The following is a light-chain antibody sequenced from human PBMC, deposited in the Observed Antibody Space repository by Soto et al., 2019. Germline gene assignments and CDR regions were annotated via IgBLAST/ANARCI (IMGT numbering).Light chain of an antibody. Sequence: EIVLTQSPGTLSLSPGERATLSCRASQSVSSNLAWYQQKPGQAPRLLIYGASSRATGIPDRFSGSGSGTDFTLTIIRLEPEDFAVYYCQQYGSSPSTFGQGTRLEIK. V-gene: IGKV3-20*01. CDR1: QSVSSN. CDR3: QQYGSSPST. CDR2: GAS. J-gene: IGKJ5*01.